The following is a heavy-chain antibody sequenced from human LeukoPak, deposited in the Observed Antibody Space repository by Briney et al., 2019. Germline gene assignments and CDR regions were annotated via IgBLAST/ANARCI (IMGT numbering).Heavy chain of an antibody. CDR1: GFTFDDYG. CDR2: INWNGGST. D-gene: IGHD3-22*01. V-gene: IGHV3-20*04. J-gene: IGHJ4*02. Sequence: RPGGSLRLSCAASGFTFDDYGMSWVRQAPGKGLEWVSGINWNGGSTGYADSVRGRFTISRDNSKNTLYLQMNSLRAEDTAVYYCAREGSYDGSTMWYFDYWGQGTLVTVSS. CDR3: AREGSYDGSTMWYFDY.